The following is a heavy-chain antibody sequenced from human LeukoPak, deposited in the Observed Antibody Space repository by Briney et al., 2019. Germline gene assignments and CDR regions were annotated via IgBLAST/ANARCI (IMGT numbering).Heavy chain of an antibody. J-gene: IGHJ5*02. CDR3: ARDRLPYYDILTGENWFDP. D-gene: IGHD3-9*01. CDR2: ISYDGSNK. V-gene: IGHV3-30-3*01. CDR1: GFTFSSYA. Sequence: PGGSLRLSCAASGFTFSSYAMHWVRQAPGKGLEWVAVISYDGSNKYYADSVKGRFTISRDNSKNTLYLQMNSLRAEDTAVYYCARDRLPYYDILTGENWFDPWGQGTLVTVSS.